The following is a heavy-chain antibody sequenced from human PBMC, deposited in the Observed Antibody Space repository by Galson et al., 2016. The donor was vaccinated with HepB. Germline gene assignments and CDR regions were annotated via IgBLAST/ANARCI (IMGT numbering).Heavy chain of an antibody. CDR3: AKLTENYYDSSCYFDY. J-gene: IGHJ4*02. V-gene: IGHV1-18*01. CDR1: GYTFTTYG. Sequence: SVKVSCKASGYTFTTYGISWVRQAPGQGLEWMGWISAYNGDTNYAQKLQGRVTMTTDTSTSTAYMELRSLRSDDTAVYYCAKLTENYYDSSCYFDYWGQGTLVTVSS. D-gene: IGHD3-22*01. CDR2: ISAYNGDT.